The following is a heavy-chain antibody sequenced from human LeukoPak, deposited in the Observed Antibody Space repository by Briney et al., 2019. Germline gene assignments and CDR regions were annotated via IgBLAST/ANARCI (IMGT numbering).Heavy chain of an antibody. D-gene: IGHD1-26*01. CDR3: ILVGATNFFDY. V-gene: IGHV3-21*01. J-gene: IGHJ4*02. Sequence: GGSLRLSCAASGFTFSSYSMNWVRQAPGKGLEWVSSISSSSSYIYYADSVKGRFTISRDNAKNPLYLQMNSLRAEDTAVYYCILVGATNFFDYWGQGTLVTVSS. CDR1: GFTFSSYS. CDR2: ISSSSSYI.